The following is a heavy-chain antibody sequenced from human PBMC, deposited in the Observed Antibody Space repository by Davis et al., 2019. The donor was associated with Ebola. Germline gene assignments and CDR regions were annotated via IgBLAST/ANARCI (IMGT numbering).Heavy chain of an antibody. J-gene: IGHJ4*02. CDR3: ARDRYYDSSGYPGGD. Sequence: GESLKISCAASGFTFSSYWMSWVRQAPGKGLEWVSSISSSSSYIYYADSVKGRFTISRDNAKNSLYLQMNSLRAEDTAVYYCARDRYYDSSGYPGGDWGQGTLVTVSS. V-gene: IGHV3-21*01. CDR1: GFTFSSYW. CDR2: ISSSSSYI. D-gene: IGHD3-22*01.